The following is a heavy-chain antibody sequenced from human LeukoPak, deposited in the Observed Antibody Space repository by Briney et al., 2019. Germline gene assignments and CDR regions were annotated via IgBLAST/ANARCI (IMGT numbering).Heavy chain of an antibody. CDR3: ARAGGYCSGGSCYRNYYYYYYMDV. CDR2: VILIFGTP. J-gene: IGHJ6*03. CDR1: GGTFHSYA. V-gene: IGHV1-69*13. Sequence: SVKVSCKASGGTFHSYAIRGVRQAPGQGLAGMEWVILIFGTPNYAQKFKGRVTITAAESTSTAYLELSSLRSEDTAVYYSARAGGYCSGGSCYRNYYYYYYMDVWGKGTTVTVSS. D-gene: IGHD2-15*01.